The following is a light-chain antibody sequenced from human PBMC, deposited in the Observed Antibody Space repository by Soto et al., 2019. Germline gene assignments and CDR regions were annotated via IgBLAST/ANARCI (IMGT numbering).Light chain of an antibody. Sequence: QSVLTQPPSLSAAPGQKVTISCSGSSSNIANNYVSWYQQFPGAAPKLLIYENNKRPSGMPDRFSGSKSGTSATLGITGLQTGDEADYYCGTWDTSLSAWVFGGGTKLTVL. J-gene: IGLJ3*02. CDR1: SSNIANNY. CDR3: GTWDTSLSAWV. CDR2: ENN. V-gene: IGLV1-51*01.